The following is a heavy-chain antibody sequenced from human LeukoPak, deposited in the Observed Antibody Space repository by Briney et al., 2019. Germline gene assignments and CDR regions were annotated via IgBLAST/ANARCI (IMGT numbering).Heavy chain of an antibody. V-gene: IGHV3-43*02. Sequence: GGSLRLSCAASGFTFSEYYMSWIRQAPGKGLEWVSLISGDGGSTYYADSVKGRFTISRDNSKNSLYLQMNSLRTEDTALYYCAKDMWRFGELDYDYWGQGTLVTVSS. CDR2: ISGDGGST. CDR3: AKDMWRFGELDYDY. CDR1: GFTFSEYY. J-gene: IGHJ4*02. D-gene: IGHD3-10*01.